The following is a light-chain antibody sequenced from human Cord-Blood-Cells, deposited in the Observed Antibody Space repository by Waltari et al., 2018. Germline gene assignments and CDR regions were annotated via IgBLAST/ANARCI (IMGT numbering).Light chain of an antibody. Sequence: SSELTQDPAVSVALGQTVRITCQGDSLRSYYGSWYQQKPGQAPVLVIYGKNNRPSGIPDRCSGSSSGNTASLTITGAQAEDEADYYCNSRDSSGNHVVFGGGTKLTVL. CDR3: NSRDSSGNHVV. V-gene: IGLV3-19*01. CDR1: SLRSYY. J-gene: IGLJ2*01. CDR2: GKN.